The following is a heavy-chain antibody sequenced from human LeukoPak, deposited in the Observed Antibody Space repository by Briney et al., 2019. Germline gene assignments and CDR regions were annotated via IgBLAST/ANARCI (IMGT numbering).Heavy chain of an antibody. CDR3: ATGLVGIRPWDS. CDR2: IDPERGET. V-gene: IGHV1-69-2*01. CDR1: GYNFTDYY. J-gene: IGHJ4*02. D-gene: IGHD1-26*01. Sequence: ASVKISCKVSGYNFTDYYIHWIQQAPGKGIEWMGLIDPERGETIDAAKFQGRVTMTADTSTDTSFMELSSLRSEDTALYYCATGLVGIRPWDSWGQGTLVTVSS.